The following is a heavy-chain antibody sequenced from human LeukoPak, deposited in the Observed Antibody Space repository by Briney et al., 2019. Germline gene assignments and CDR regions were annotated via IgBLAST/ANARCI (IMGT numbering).Heavy chain of an antibody. V-gene: IGHV1-3*01. CDR3: ARVDIVATTSFDY. J-gene: IGHJ4*02. Sequence: ASVKVSCKASGYTFTSYAMHWVRQAPGQRLEWMGWINAGNGNTKYSQKFQGRVTITRDTSASTAYMELSSLRSEDTVVYYCARVDIVATTSFDYWGQGTLVTVSS. CDR1: GYTFTSYA. D-gene: IGHD5-12*01. CDR2: INAGNGNT.